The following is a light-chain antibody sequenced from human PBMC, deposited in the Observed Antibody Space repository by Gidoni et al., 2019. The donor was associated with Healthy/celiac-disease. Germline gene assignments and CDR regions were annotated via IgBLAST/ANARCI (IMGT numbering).Light chain of an antibody. CDR2: WAS. CDR1: QSVLYSLNNKNY. Sequence: VLTQSPDSLSVSLGERATINYKSSQSVLYSLNNKNYLAWYQQKPGQPPKLLIYWASTPESGVPDRFSGSGSGTDFTLTISSLQAEDVAVYYCQQYYSTPWTFGQGTKVEIK. J-gene: IGKJ1*01. V-gene: IGKV4-1*01. CDR3: QQYYSTPWT.